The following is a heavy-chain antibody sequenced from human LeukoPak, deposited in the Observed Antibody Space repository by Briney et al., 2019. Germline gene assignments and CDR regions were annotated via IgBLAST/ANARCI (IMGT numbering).Heavy chain of an antibody. CDR3: ARVDGDYDGNYYYYYGMDV. V-gene: IGHV1-2*06. J-gene: IGHJ6*02. D-gene: IGHD4-23*01. Sequence: GASVKVSCKASGYIFTDYYMHWVRQAPGQELGWMGRINPNSGGTNYAQKFQGRVTMTRDTSISTAYMELSRLRSDDTAVYYCARVDGDYDGNYYYYYGMDVWGQGTTVTVSS. CDR1: GYIFTDYY. CDR2: INPNSGGT.